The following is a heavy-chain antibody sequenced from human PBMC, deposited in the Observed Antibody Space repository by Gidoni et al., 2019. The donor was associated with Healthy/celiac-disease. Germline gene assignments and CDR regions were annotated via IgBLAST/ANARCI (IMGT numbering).Heavy chain of an antibody. CDR3: ARVGDYGDYVPPNDYFDY. V-gene: IGHV3-33*01. D-gene: IGHD4-17*01. J-gene: IGHJ4*02. CDR2: IGYDGSNK. CDR1: GFTFRSYG. Sequence: QVQLVESAAGEVQPGRSLRPPCAASGFTFRSYGMPWVRQAPEKGVEWVAVIGYDGSNKYYAESVKGRFTISRDNSKNTLYLQMNSPRAEDTAVYYCARVGDYGDYVPPNDYFDYWGQGTLVTVSS.